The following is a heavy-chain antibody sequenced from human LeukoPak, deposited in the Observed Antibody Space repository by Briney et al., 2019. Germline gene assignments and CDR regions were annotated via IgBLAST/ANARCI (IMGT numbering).Heavy chain of an antibody. CDR1: GFTFDDYA. D-gene: IGHD3-10*01. Sequence: GGSLRLSCAASGFTFDDYAMHWVRQAPGKGLEWVSVIYSGGSTYYADSVKGRFTISRDNSKNTLYLQMNSLRAEDTAVYYCARDRHGESWFDPWGQGTLVTVSS. CDR3: ARDRHGESWFDP. J-gene: IGHJ5*02. CDR2: IYSGGST. V-gene: IGHV3-66*02.